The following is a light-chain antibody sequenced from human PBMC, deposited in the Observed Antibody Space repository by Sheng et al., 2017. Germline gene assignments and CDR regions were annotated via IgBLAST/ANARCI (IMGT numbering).Light chain of an antibody. CDR1: QGISTY. J-gene: IGKJ1*01. CDR3: QQLNLYPRT. Sequence: EIHLTQSPSFVSAFVGDRVTITCRASQGISTYLAWYQQKAGKAHKLLIYATSTLHRGVPSRFSGSGSGTEFTLTITSLQPDDFATYYCQQLNLYPRTFGQGTTVEI. V-gene: IGKV1-9*01. CDR2: ATS.